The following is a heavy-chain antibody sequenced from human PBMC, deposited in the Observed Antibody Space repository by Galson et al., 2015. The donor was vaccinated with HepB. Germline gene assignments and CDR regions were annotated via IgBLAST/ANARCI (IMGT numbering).Heavy chain of an antibody. D-gene: IGHD6-13*01. CDR3: ASQLTIPAAGNVDAFDV. V-gene: IGHV5-51*03. Sequence: QSGAEVKKSGESLKIPCTVFGYSFTKYWIAWVRQMPGKGLEWMGLIYPGDSDTRYSPSFQGQVTISADKSINTAYLQWSSLKAADTAMYFVASQLTIPAAGNVDAFDVWGQGTMVAVSS. CDR1: GYSFTKYW. CDR2: IYPGDSDT. J-gene: IGHJ3*01.